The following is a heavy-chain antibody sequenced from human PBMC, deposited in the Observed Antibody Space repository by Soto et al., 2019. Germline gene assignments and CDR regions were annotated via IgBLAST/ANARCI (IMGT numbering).Heavy chain of an antibody. Sequence: LSLTCAASGFTFSNAWMNWVRQAPGKGLEWVGRIKSKTDGGTTDYAAPVKGRFTISRDDSKNTLYLQMNSLKTEDTAVYYCTTDLLWFGELLADYWGQGTLVTVSS. V-gene: IGHV3-15*07. CDR3: TTDLLWFGELLADY. CDR1: GFTFSNAW. D-gene: IGHD3-10*01. J-gene: IGHJ4*02. CDR2: IKSKTDGGTT.